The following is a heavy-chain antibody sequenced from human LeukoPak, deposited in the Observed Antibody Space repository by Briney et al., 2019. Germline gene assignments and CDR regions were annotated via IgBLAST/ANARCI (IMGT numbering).Heavy chain of an antibody. CDR2: ISSTSSYI. V-gene: IGHV3-21*01. Sequence: GGSLGLSCAASGFIFNSHSMNWVRQAPGKGLEWVSSISSTSSYIYYADSVKSRFTISRDNAKNSLYLQMNSLRAEDTAVYYCARSSGWYHRGPDYYYYYMDVWGKGTTVTVS. D-gene: IGHD6-19*01. CDR1: GFIFNSHS. CDR3: ARSSGWYHRGPDYYYYYMDV. J-gene: IGHJ6*03.